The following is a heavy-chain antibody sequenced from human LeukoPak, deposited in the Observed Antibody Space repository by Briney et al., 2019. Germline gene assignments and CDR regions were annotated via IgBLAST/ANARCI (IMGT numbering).Heavy chain of an antibody. D-gene: IGHD3-10*01. J-gene: IGHJ5*02. Sequence: SETLSLTCTVSGGSISSSSYYWAWIRQPPGKGLEWIGSVNYSGNTYYNPSLKSRVTISVDTSKSQFFLKLSSVTAADTAVYYCARQKWITMVRGVINWFDPWGQGTLVTVSS. CDR2: VNYSGNT. CDR1: GGSISSSSYY. CDR3: ARQKWITMVRGVINWFDP. V-gene: IGHV4-39*01.